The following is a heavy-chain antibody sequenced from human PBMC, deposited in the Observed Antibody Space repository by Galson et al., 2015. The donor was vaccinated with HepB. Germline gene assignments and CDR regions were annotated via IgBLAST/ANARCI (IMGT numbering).Heavy chain of an antibody. CDR2: IRYDGSNK. CDR3: AREYGVDYYYYGMDV. J-gene: IGHJ6*02. CDR1: GFTFSNYG. Sequence: LRLSCAASGFTFSNYGMHWVRQAPGKGLEWVAFIRYDGSNKYYTDSVKGRFTISRDNSKNTLYLQKNSLRAEDTAVYYCAREYGVDYYYYGMDVWGQGTTVTVSS. D-gene: IGHD2-8*01. V-gene: IGHV3-30*02.